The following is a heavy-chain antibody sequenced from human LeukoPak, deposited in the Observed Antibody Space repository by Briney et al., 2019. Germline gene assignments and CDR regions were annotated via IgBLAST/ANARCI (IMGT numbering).Heavy chain of an antibody. CDR2: IIPIFGTA. V-gene: IGHV1-69*13. Sequence: ASVKVSCKASGGTFSSYAISWVRQAPGQGLEWMGRIIPIFGTAHYAQKFQGRVTITADESTSTAYMELSSLRSEDTAVYYCARVGVGFSGSYYKTLGYFDYLGQGTLVTVSS. CDR1: GGTFSSYA. D-gene: IGHD3-10*01. CDR3: ARVGVGFSGSYYKTLGYFDY. J-gene: IGHJ4*02.